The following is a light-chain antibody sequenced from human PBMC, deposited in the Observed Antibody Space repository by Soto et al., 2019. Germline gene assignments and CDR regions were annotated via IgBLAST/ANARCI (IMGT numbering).Light chain of an antibody. V-gene: IGLV3-21*02. J-gene: IGLJ2*01. CDR3: QVWDSSSDHPV. CDR1: NXGIKS. CDR2: DDG. Sequence: SYELTQPPSVSVAPGQTARITCGGNNXGIKSVHWYHQKAGQAPVLVVHDDGDRPPGIPERFSGSNSGNTATLTISRVEAGDEADYYCQVWDSSSDHPVFGGGTKVTVL.